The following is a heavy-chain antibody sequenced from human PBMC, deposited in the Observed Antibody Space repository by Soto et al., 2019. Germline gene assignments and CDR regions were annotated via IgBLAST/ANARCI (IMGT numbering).Heavy chain of an antibody. D-gene: IGHD1-1*01. J-gene: IGHJ5*02. CDR2: INPNSGVT. V-gene: IGHV1-2*02. Sequence: ASVKVSCKTSGYIFSGYYMHWVRQAPGQGLEWMGWINPNSGVTSYAQKFQGRATMSRDTSITTVYMELRRLTSDDTAVYYCARDGVVVDSWNSIWFDPWGQGTQVTVSS. CDR1: GYIFSGYY. CDR3: ARDGVVVDSWNSIWFDP.